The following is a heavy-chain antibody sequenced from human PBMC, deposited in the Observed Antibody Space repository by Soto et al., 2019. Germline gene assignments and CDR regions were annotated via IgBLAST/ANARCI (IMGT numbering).Heavy chain of an antibody. Sequence: ASVKVSCKASGYTFTGYYMHWVRQAPGQGLEWMGWINPNSGGTNYAQKFQGWVTMTRDTSISTAYMELSRLRSDDTAVYYCARNRVGTAAPYNYDGMDVWGQGTTVTVSS. J-gene: IGHJ6*02. CDR2: INPNSGGT. V-gene: IGHV1-2*04. CDR1: GYTFTGYY. D-gene: IGHD2-2*01. CDR3: ARNRVGTAAPYNYDGMDV.